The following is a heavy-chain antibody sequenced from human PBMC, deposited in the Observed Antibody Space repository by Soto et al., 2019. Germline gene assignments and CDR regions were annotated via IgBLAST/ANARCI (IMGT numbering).Heavy chain of an antibody. J-gene: IGHJ4*02. CDR3: ARGLGARYFDDF. D-gene: IGHD3-9*01. CDR2: INHSGST. V-gene: IGHV4-34*01. Sequence: SETLSLTCAVYGGSFSDYYWSWIRQPPGKGLEWIGEINHSGSTNYNPSLKSRVTISVDTSKNQFSLKLSSVTAADTAVYYCARGLGARYFDDFRGQGSLVTGSS. CDR1: GGSFSDYY.